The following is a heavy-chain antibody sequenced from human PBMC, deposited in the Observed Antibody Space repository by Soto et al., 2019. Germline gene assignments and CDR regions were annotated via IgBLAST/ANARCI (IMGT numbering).Heavy chain of an antibody. CDR3: XRSMVTGSRLDYHYGMDV. V-gene: IGHV4-39*02. J-gene: IGHJ6*02. CDR1: GSSITSISTK. D-gene: IGHD5-18*01. CDR2: IPHSGRT. Sequence: SQTVSLTRTVAGSSITSISTKWPRLRAPQGKGLEWIESIPHSGRTYYQPSLKRRVSRSVDTSTNHFSLKLSSVTAADSAVYYSXRSMVTGSRLDYHYGMDVWGQGTTVT.